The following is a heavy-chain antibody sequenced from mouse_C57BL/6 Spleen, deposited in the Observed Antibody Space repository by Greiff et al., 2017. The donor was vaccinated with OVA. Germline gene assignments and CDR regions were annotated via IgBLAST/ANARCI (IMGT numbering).Heavy chain of an antibody. J-gene: IGHJ1*03. CDR3: ARSRIGGYFDV. D-gene: IGHD2-14*01. V-gene: IGHV1-72*01. Sequence: QVQLQQPGAELVKPGASVKLSCKASGYTFTSYWMHWVKQRPGRGLEWIGRIDPNSGGTKYNEKFKSKATLTVDKPSSTAYMQRSSLTSEDAAVYYGARSRIGGYFDVWGTGTTVTVSS. CDR1: GYTFTSYW. CDR2: IDPNSGGT.